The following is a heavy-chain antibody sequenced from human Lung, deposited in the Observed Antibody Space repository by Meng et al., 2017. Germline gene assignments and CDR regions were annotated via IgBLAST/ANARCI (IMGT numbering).Heavy chain of an antibody. CDR3: ARVKYSSSWYLDF. V-gene: IGHV4-39*07. Sequence: QLQLHESGPGLGKPSETLSLTRTVSGGSISSSSYYWGWIRQPPGKGLEWIGSISDGGNTYYNPSLQSRVSISVDTSKNQFSLKLRSVTAADTAVYYCARVKYSSSWYLDFWGQGALVTVSS. CDR1: GGSISSSSYY. J-gene: IGHJ4*02. CDR2: ISDGGNT. D-gene: IGHD6-13*01.